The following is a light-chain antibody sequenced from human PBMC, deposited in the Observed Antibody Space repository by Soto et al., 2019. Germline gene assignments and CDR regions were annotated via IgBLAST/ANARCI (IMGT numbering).Light chain of an antibody. CDR1: QSVSNNY. V-gene: IGKV3-20*01. CDR3: QQYGISGT. CDR2: GAS. J-gene: IGKJ1*01. Sequence: EIVLTQSPGTLSLSPGERATLSCRASQSVSNNYLAWYQPKPGQAPXXLIYGASNRATGIPDRFSGSGSGTDFTLTISRLEPEDFAVYYCQQYGISGTFGQGTKVDIK.